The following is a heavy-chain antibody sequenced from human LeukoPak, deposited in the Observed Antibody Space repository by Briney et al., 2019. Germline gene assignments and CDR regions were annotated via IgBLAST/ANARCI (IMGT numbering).Heavy chain of an antibody. V-gene: IGHV3-7*01. CDR2: IKQDGSEK. D-gene: IGHD1-7*01. J-gene: IGHJ6*03. Sequence: PGGSLRLSCAASGFTFSSYWMSWVRQAPGKGLEWVANIKQDGSEKYYVDSVKGRFTISRDNAKNTLYLQMNSLRAEDTAVYYCARGGPYNWNYGLDYYYYYMDVWGKGTTVTVSS. CDR3: ARGGPYNWNYGLDYYYYYMDV. CDR1: GFTFSSYW.